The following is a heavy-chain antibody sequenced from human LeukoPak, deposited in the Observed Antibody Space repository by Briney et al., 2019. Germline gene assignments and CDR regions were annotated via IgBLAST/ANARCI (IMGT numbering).Heavy chain of an antibody. D-gene: IGHD1-1*01. Sequence: PSETLSLTCTVSVCSISDYYWSWIRQSPGKGLEWIGYIHYTGVTNYNPSLKSRVTISLDTSKNQLSLKLTSVSAADTAMYYCARVTDWNDLDYWGQGTLVTVSS. V-gene: IGHV4-59*12. CDR1: VCSISDYY. CDR2: IHYTGVT. CDR3: ARVTDWNDLDY. J-gene: IGHJ4*02.